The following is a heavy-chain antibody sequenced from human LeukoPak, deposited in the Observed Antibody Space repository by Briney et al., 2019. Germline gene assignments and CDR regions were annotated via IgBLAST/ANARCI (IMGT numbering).Heavy chain of an antibody. CDR1: GFTFSSYS. CDR3: ATYYGDYPIDFDY. Sequence: GGSLRLSCAASGFTFSSYSMNWVRQAPGKGLEWVSYISSSSSTIYYADSVKGRFTISRDNAKNSLYLQMNSLRAEDTAVYYCATYYGDYPIDFDYWGQGTLVTVSS. CDR2: ISSSSSTI. V-gene: IGHV3-48*01. D-gene: IGHD4-17*01. J-gene: IGHJ4*02.